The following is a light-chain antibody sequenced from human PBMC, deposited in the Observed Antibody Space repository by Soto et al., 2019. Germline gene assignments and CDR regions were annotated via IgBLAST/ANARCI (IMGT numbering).Light chain of an antibody. CDR2: EVS. V-gene: IGLV2-8*01. J-gene: IGLJ2*01. CDR3: QSYDSSLSGPRV. CDR1: STDVGGYNY. Sequence: QSALTQPPSAAGSPGQSVTISCTGTSTDVGGYNYVSWYQQYPGKAPKLMIYEVSKRPSGVPDRFSGSKSGNTASLTVSGLQAEDEADYYCQSYDSSLSGPRVFGGGTKLTVL.